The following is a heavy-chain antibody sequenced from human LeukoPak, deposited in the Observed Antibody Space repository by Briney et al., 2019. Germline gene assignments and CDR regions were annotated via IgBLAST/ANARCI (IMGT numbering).Heavy chain of an antibody. D-gene: IGHD6-6*01. CDR3: AREGRGAARYTSFDI. Sequence: SATLSLTCAVSGASISSSNYYSGWIRQPPGKGLEWIGSIYYSGSTYYNPSLKSRVTISVDTSKNQFSLKLSSVTAADTAVYYCAREGRGAARYTSFDIWGQGTMVTVSS. CDR1: GASISSSNYY. J-gene: IGHJ3*02. CDR2: IYYSGST. V-gene: IGHV4-39*07.